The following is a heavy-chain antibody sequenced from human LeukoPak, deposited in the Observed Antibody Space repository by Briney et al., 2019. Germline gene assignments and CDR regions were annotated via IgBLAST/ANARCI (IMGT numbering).Heavy chain of an antibody. CDR3: ARSDIVATIYELYFDY. Sequence: SETLSLTCTVSGGSISSYYWSWIRQPPGKGLEWIGYIYYSGSTNYNPYLKSRITISVDTSKNQFSLKLSSVTAADTAVYYCARSDIVATIYELYFDYWGQGTLVTVSS. CDR2: IYYSGST. V-gene: IGHV4-59*01. D-gene: IGHD5-12*01. J-gene: IGHJ4*02. CDR1: GGSISSYY.